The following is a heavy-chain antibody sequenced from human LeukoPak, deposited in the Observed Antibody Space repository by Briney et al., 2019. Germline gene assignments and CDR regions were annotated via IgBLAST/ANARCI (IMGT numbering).Heavy chain of an antibody. J-gene: IGHJ5*02. Sequence: GGSLRLSCAASGFTFSDYYMSWIRQAPGKGLXXXXXXXXXXSYTNYEDSVKGRFTISRDNAKNSLYLQMNSLRAEDTAVYYCARDLGYCSGGSCSEENWFDPWGQGTLVTVSS. CDR3: ARDLGYCSGGSCSEENWFDP. CDR1: GFTFSDYY. V-gene: IGHV3-11*06. CDR2: XXXXXSYT. D-gene: IGHD2-15*01.